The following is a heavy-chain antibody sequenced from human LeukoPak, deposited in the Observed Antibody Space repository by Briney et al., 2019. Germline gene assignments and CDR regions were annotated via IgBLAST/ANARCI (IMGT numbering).Heavy chain of an antibody. D-gene: IGHD1-1*01. CDR1: GFTFSSYA. CDR2: ISYDGSNK. Sequence: GRSLRLSCAASGFTFSSYAMHWVRQAPGKGLEWVAVISYDGSNKYYADSVKGRFTISRDNSKNTLYLQMNSLRAEDTAVYYCARGTGTTRGHFDYWGQGTLVTVSS. V-gene: IGHV3-30*04. J-gene: IGHJ4*02. CDR3: ARGTGTTRGHFDY.